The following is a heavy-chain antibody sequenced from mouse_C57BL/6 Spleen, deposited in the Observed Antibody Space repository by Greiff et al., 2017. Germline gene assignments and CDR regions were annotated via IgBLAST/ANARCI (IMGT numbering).Heavy chain of an antibody. Sequence: VHVKQSGTVLARPGASVKMSCKTSGYTFTSYWMHWVKQRPGQGLEWIGAIYPGNSDTSYNQKFKGKAKLTAVTSASTAYMELSSLTNEDSAVYYCTFYYGSSPAWFAYWGQGTLVTVSA. D-gene: IGHD1-1*01. CDR3: TFYYGSSPAWFAY. J-gene: IGHJ3*01. CDR2: IYPGNSDT. CDR1: GYTFTSYW. V-gene: IGHV1-5*01.